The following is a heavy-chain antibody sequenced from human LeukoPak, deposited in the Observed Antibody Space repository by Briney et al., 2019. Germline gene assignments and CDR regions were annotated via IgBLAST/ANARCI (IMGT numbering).Heavy chain of an antibody. V-gene: IGHV3-23*01. CDR3: AKDLFGGSYRTFDY. CDR2: IGGSSGST. Sequence: GGSLRLSCAASGFTFSSYAMSWVRQAPGKGLEWVSNIGGSSGSTYYADSVKGRFTISRDNSKNTLYLQMNSLRAEDTAVYYCAKDLFGGSYRTFDYWGQGTLVTVSS. J-gene: IGHJ4*02. CDR1: GFTFSSYA. D-gene: IGHD1-26*01.